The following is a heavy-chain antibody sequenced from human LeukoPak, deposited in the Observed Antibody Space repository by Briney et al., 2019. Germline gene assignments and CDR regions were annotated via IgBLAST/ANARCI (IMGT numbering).Heavy chain of an antibody. D-gene: IGHD3-22*01. V-gene: IGHV4-39*01. J-gene: IGHJ4*02. Sequence: PSETLSLTCTVSGGSISSSSYYWGWTRQPPGKGLEWIGSIYYSGSTYYNPSLKSRVTISVDTSKNQFSLKLSSVTAADTAVYYCASPTSDYYDSSGYTFDYWGQGTLVTVSS. CDR1: GGSISSSSYY. CDR3: ASPTSDYYDSSGYTFDY. CDR2: IYYSGST.